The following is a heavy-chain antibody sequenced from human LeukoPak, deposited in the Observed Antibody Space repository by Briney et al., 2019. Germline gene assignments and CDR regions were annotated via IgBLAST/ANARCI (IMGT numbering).Heavy chain of an antibody. J-gene: IGHJ4*02. CDR2: INHSGSI. V-gene: IGHV4-34*01. D-gene: IGHD6-19*01. CDR1: GGSFSGYY. CDR3: ASSGWYRGY. Sequence: SETLSLTCTVYGGSFSGYYWSWIRQPPGRGLEGIGEINHSGSINYNPSLKSRVTMSVDTSKNQFSLKLNSVTAADTAVYYCASSGWYRGYWGQGNLVTVSS.